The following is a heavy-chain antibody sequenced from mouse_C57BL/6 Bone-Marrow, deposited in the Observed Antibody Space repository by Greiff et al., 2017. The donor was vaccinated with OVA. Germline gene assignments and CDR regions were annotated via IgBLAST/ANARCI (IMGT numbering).Heavy chain of an antibody. CDR3: ARDDYEDLDY. CDR2: INPGSGGT. CDR1: GYAFTNYL. D-gene: IGHD2-4*01. Sequence: QVQLQQSGAELVRPGTSVKVSCKASGYAFTNYLIEWVKQRPGQGLEWIGVINPGSGGTSYNEKFKGKATLTADKSSSTAYMQLSSLTSEDSAVYFCARDDYEDLDYWGQGTTLTVSS. V-gene: IGHV1-54*01. J-gene: IGHJ2*01.